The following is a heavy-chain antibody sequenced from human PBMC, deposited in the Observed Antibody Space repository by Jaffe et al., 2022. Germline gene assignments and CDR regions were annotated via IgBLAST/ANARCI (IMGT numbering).Heavy chain of an antibody. CDR1: GFTFSDFG. CDR3: AKDAGTSGLIFFDY. D-gene: IGHD1-1*01. V-gene: IGHV3-23*01. Sequence: EVQMLESGGGSVQPGGSLRLSCAASGFTFSDFGMAWVRQAPGKGLEWASTISATGHNTHYSDSVQGRFIISRDNSKDTVYLHMSSLTADDTAVYYCAKDAGTSGLIFFDYWGQGILVTVSS. CDR2: ISATGHNT. J-gene: IGHJ4*02.